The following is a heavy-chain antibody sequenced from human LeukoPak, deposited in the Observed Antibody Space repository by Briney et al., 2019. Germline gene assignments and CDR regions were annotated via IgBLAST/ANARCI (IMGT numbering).Heavy chain of an antibody. J-gene: IGHJ4*02. CDR2: ISYDGSNN. V-gene: IGHV3-30*18. CDR1: GFTFSNYG. D-gene: IGHD2-2*01. CDR3: AKDYCSSTSCYADY. Sequence: PGRSLRLSCAASGFTFSNYGIHWVRQAPGKGLEWVAVISYDGSNNYYADSVKGRFTTSRDNSKNTLYLQMNSLRAEDTAVYYCAKDYCSSTSCYADYWGPGTLVTVSS.